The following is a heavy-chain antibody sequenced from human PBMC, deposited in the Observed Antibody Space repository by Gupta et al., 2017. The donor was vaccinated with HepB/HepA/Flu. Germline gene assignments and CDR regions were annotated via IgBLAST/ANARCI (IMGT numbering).Heavy chain of an antibody. CDR2: ISWSDDK. Sequence: QITLKASGPALVQPTQSLTLTCSVSGFSLTTGGVGVGWIRQPPGKALEWLAFISWSDDKHDNPSLKTRLTITRDTAKNQVVLTMNNRDPVDTSTYYCARAKDFVLLVYTTYDFDYWGQGTLVTVSS. CDR1: GFSLTTGGVG. CDR3: ARAKDFVLLVYTTYDFDY. V-gene: IGHV2-5*01. J-gene: IGHJ4*02. D-gene: IGHD2-8*01.